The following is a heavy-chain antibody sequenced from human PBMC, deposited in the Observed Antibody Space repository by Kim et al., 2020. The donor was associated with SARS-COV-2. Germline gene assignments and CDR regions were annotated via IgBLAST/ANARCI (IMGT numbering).Heavy chain of an antibody. CDR1: GFTFSSYA. Sequence: GGSLRLSCAASGFTFSSYAMSWVRQAPGKGLEWVSAISGSGGSTYYADSVKGRFTISRDNSKNTLYLQMDSLRAEDTAVYYCAKTPGPVRGELKIWGQGTLVTVSS. J-gene: IGHJ4*02. V-gene: IGHV3-23*01. CDR2: ISGSGGST. D-gene: IGHD3-10*01. CDR3: AKTPGPVRGELKI.